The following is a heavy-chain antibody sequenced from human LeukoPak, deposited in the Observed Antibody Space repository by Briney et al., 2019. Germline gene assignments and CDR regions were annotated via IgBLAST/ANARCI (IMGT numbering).Heavy chain of an antibody. V-gene: IGHV3-66*01. Sequence: GGSLRLSCAASGFTVSSNYMSWVRQAPGKGLEWVSVIYSGGSTYYADSVKGRFTISRDNSKNTLCLQMNSLRAEDTAVYYCARDCSSTSCFDYWGQGTLVTVSS. CDR2: IYSGGST. J-gene: IGHJ4*02. CDR3: ARDCSSTSCFDY. D-gene: IGHD2-2*01. CDR1: GFTVSSNY.